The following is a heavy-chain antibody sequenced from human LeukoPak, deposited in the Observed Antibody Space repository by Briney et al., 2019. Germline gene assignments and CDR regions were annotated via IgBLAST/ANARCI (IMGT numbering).Heavy chain of an antibody. V-gene: IGHV3-30*03. J-gene: IGHJ4*02. D-gene: IGHD4-17*01. CDR2: ISYDGSNK. Sequence: GGSLRLSCAASGFTFSSYGMHWVRQAPGKGLEWVAVISYDGSNKYYADSVKGRFTISRDNSKNTLYLQMNSLRAEDTAVYYCARYYGDYGGFDYWGQGTLVTVS. CDR3: ARYYGDYGGFDY. CDR1: GFTFSSYG.